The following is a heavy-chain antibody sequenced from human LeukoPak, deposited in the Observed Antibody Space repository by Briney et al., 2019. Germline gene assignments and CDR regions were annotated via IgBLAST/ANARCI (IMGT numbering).Heavy chain of an antibody. CDR2: IRYDGSNK. CDR3: AKDFGPLLAAAGPLDY. D-gene: IGHD6-13*01. V-gene: IGHV3-30*02. J-gene: IGHJ4*02. CDR1: GFTFSSYG. Sequence: PGGSLRLSCAASGFTFSSYGMHWVRQAPGKGLEWVAFIRYDGSNKYYADSVKGRFTISRDNSKNTLYLQMNSLRAEDTAVYYCAKDFGPLLAAAGPLDYWGQGTLVTVSS.